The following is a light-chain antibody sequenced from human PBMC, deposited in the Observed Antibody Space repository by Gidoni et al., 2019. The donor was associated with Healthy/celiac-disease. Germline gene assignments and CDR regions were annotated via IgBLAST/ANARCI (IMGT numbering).Light chain of an antibody. Sequence: DIQMTQTPSPRSASVGDRVTITFRASQSISSYLNWFQQKPWKAPTLLIYAASSLQSGVPSRFSGSGSGTDFTLTIISLQPEDFATYYCQQSYSTPPTFGQGTKVEIK. J-gene: IGKJ1*01. CDR1: QSISSY. V-gene: IGKV1-39*01. CDR3: QQSYSTPPT. CDR2: AAS.